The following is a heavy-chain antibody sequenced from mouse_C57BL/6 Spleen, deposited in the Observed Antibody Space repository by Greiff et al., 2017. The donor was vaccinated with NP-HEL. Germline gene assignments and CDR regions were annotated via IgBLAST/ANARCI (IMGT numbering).Heavy chain of an antibody. CDR2: IYPGDGDT. V-gene: IGHV1-82*01. CDR3: ARVGLYDYDGAMDY. Sequence: QVQLQQSGPELVKPGASVKISCKASGYAFSSSWMNWVKQRPGKGLEWIGRIYPGDGDTNYNGKFKGKATLTADKSSSTAYMQLSSLTSEDSAVYFCARVGLYDYDGAMDYWGQGTSVTVSS. D-gene: IGHD2-4*01. J-gene: IGHJ4*01. CDR1: GYAFSSSW.